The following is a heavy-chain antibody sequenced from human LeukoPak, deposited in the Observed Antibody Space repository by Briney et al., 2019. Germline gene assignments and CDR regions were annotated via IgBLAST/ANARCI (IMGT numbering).Heavy chain of an antibody. J-gene: IGHJ4*02. Sequence: QPGRSLRLSCAASGFTFSSYGMHWVRQAPGKGLEWVAVIWYDGSNKYYADSVKGRFTTSRDNSKNTLYLQMNSLRAEDTAVYYCAKVAGDDSSGYSYYFDYWGQGTLVTVSS. CDR1: GFTFSSYG. CDR3: AKVAGDDSSGYSYYFDY. CDR2: IWYDGSNK. D-gene: IGHD3-22*01. V-gene: IGHV3-33*06.